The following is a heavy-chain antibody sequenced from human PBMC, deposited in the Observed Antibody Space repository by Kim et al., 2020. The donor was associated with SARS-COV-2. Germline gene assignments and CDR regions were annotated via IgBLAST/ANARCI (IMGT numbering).Heavy chain of an antibody. D-gene: IGHD2-21*02. CDR2: ISSSGSTI. Sequence: GGSLRLSCAASGFPFLSYEMNWVRQAPGKGLEWVSYISSSGSTIYYADSVKGRFTISRDNAKNSLYLQMNSLRAEDTAVYYCARFPRVVVTAHQAGDYWGQGTLVTVSS. CDR1: GFPFLSYE. J-gene: IGHJ4*02. CDR3: ARFPRVVVTAHQAGDY. V-gene: IGHV3-48*03.